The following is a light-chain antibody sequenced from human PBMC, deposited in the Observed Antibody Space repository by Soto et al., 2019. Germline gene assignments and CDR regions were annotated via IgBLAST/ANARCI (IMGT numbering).Light chain of an antibody. CDR1: NSNIGSNT. J-gene: IGLJ2*01. Sequence: QAVVTQPPSASVTPGQRVTISCSGSNSNIGSNTVNWYQQVPGTAPKLLIYSNNQRPSGVPDRFSGSKSGTSASLAISGLQSEDEADYYCAAWDDSLKGVVFGGGTKLTVL. CDR2: SNN. CDR3: AAWDDSLKGVV. V-gene: IGLV1-44*01.